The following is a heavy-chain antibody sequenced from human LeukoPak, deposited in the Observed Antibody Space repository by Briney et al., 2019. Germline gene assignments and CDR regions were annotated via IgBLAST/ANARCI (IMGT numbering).Heavy chain of an antibody. CDR1: GFTFSSYA. CDR3: ARGNGYSNC. Sequence: GGSLRLSCAASGFTFSSYAMHWVRQAPGKGLEWVAVISYDGSNKYYADSVKGRFTISRDNSKNTLYLQMNSLRAEDTAVYYCARGNGYSNCWGQGTLVTVSS. J-gene: IGHJ4*02. V-gene: IGHV3-30-3*01. D-gene: IGHD6-13*01. CDR2: ISYDGSNK.